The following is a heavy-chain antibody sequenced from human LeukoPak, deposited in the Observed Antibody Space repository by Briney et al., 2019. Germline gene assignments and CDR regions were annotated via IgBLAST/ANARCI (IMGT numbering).Heavy chain of an antibody. CDR3: ARDLTAPQSYYFDY. Sequence: ASVKVSCKASGYTFTGYYMHWVRQAPGQGLEWMGWINPNSGGTNYAQKFQGRVTMTRDTSISTAYMELSRLRSDDTAVYYCARDLTAPQSYYFDYWGQGTLVTVSS. CDR1: GYTFTGYY. CDR2: INPNSGGT. D-gene: IGHD2-21*02. V-gene: IGHV1-2*02. J-gene: IGHJ4*02.